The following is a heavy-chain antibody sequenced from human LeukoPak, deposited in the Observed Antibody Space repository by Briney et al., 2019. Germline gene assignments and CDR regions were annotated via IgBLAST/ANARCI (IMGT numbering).Heavy chain of an antibody. Sequence: SETLSLTCTVSGGSISSYYWSWIRQPAGKGLEWIGRIYTSGSTNYNPSLKSRVTMSVDTSKNQFSLELSSVTAADTAVYYCARDSESSGWYKYWGQGTLVTVSS. CDR1: GGSISSYY. J-gene: IGHJ4*02. D-gene: IGHD6-19*01. CDR2: IYTSGST. CDR3: ARDSESSGWYKY. V-gene: IGHV4-4*07.